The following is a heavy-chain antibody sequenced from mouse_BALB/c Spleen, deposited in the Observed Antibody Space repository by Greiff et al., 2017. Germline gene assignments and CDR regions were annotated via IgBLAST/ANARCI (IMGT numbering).Heavy chain of an antibody. CDR3: ARHEGHGSSLAWFAY. V-gene: IGHV2-6-2*01. D-gene: IGHD1-1*01. J-gene: IGHJ3*01. CDR1: GFSLTSYG. CDR2: IWSDGST. Sequence: VKLVESGPDLVAPSQSLSITCTVSGFSLTSYGVHWVRQPPGKGLEWLVVIWSDGSTTYNSALKSRLSISKDNSKSQVFLKMNSLQTDDTAMYYCARHEGHGSSLAWFAYWGQGTLVTVSA.